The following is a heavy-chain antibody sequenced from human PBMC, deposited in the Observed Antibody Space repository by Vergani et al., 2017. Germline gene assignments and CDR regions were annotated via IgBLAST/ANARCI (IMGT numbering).Heavy chain of an antibody. CDR2: ISWNSGSI. CDR3: AKDTAMVTAFDY. J-gene: IGHJ4*02. D-gene: IGHD5-18*01. Sequence: EVQLVESGGGLVQPGRSLRLSCAASGFTFDDYAMHWVRQAPGKGLEWVSGISWNSGSIGYADSVKGRFTISRDNSKNTLYLQMNSLRAEDTAVYYCAKDTAMVTAFDYWGQGTLVTVSS. CDR1: GFTFDDYA. V-gene: IGHV3-9*01.